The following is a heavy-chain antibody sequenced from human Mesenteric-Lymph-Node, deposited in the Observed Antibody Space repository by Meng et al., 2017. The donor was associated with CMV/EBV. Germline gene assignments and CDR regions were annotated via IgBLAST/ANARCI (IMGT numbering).Heavy chain of an antibody. CDR3: ARRSAQIPNWFDP. CDR1: GDSVRNSYYY. CDR2: VYFRGNT. J-gene: IGHJ5*02. Sequence: TVYGDSVRNSYYYWGWIRQHPGKGLEWIGNVYFRGNTYYNPSLNSRVTVSIDPSKNQVSLKVTSVTAADTAVYYCARRSAQIPNWFDPWGQGALVTVSS. V-gene: IGHV4-39*01. D-gene: IGHD2-15*01.